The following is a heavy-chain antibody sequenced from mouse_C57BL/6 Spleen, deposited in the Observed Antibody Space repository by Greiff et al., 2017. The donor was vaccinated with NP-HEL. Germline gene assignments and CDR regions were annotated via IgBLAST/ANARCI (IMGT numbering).Heavy chain of an antibody. CDR3: ARGDYGSSHYYAMDY. D-gene: IGHD1-1*01. V-gene: IGHV1-69*01. CDR2: IDPSDSYT. Sequence: VQLQQSGAELVMPGASVKLSCKASGYTFTSYWMHWVKQRPGQGLEWIGEIDPSDSYTNYNQKFKGKSTLTVDKSSSTAYMQLSSLTSEDSAVYYCARGDYGSSHYYAMDYWGQGTSVTVSS. CDR1: GYTFTSYW. J-gene: IGHJ4*01.